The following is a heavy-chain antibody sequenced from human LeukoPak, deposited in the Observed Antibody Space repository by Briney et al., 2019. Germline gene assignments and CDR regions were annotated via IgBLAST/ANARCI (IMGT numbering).Heavy chain of an antibody. CDR2: IRYDGSNK. J-gene: IGHJ3*02. CDR3: AKDPEGLLWFGEPSTLGAFNI. CDR1: GFTFSSYG. D-gene: IGHD3-10*01. V-gene: IGHV3-30*02. Sequence: GGSLSLTCAASGFTFSSYGMHWVRQAPGKGLEWVAFIRYDGSNKYYADSVKGRFTISRDNSKNTLYLQMNSLRAEDTAVYYCAKDPEGLLWFGEPSTLGAFNIWGQGGMATVSS.